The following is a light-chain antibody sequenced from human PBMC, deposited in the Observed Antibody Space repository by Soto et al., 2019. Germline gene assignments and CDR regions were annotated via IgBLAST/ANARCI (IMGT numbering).Light chain of an antibody. CDR2: DVN. J-gene: IGLJ2*01. CDR3: SSYTVSRNTVV. Sequence: QSVLTQPASVSGSPGQSITISCTGTSSDVAGYNYVSWYQHHPGKAHKLMIYDVNNRPSGVPNRFSGSKSGNTASLTISGLQAEDEADYYCSSYTVSRNTVVFGGGTKLTVL. V-gene: IGLV2-14*01. CDR1: SSDVAGYNY.